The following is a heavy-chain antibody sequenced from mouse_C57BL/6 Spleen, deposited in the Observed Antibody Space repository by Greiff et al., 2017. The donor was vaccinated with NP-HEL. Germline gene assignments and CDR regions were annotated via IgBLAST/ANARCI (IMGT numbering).Heavy chain of an antibody. CDR3: AYYYGSSLHWYFDV. Sequence: VQLQQPGAELVKPGASVKLSCKASGYTFTSYWMQWVKQRPGQGLEWIGEIDPSDSYTNYNQKFKGKATLTVDTSSSTAYMQLSSLTSEDSAVYYCAYYYGSSLHWYFDVWGTGTTVTVSS. CDR2: IDPSDSYT. V-gene: IGHV1-50*01. J-gene: IGHJ1*03. D-gene: IGHD1-1*01. CDR1: GYTFTSYW.